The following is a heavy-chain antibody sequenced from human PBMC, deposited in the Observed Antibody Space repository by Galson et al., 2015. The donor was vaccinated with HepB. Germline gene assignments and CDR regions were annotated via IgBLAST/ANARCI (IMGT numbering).Heavy chain of an antibody. CDR3: ARHGIAKNSDFDYYGMDV. V-gene: IGHV5-51*01. CDR1: GYSFTSYW. D-gene: IGHD2/OR15-2a*01. CDR2: IYSGDSDT. Sequence: QSGAEVKKPGESLKISCKGSGYSFTSYWIGWVRQMPGKGLEWMGIIYSGDSDTRYSPSFQGQVTISADKSISTAYLQWSSLKASDTAMYYCARHGIAKNSDFDYYGMDVWGQGTTVTVSS. J-gene: IGHJ6*02.